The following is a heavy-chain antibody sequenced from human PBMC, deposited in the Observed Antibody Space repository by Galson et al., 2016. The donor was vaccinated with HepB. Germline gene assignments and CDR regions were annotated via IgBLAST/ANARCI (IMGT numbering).Heavy chain of an antibody. D-gene: IGHD6-13*01. CDR1: GFTFTRYT. V-gene: IGHV3-21*01. Sequence: SLRLSCAASGFTFTRYTMNWVRQSPGKGLEWVSSISGGSSYKYYADSVKGRFTISRGNSKNSLYLQMNSLRAEDTAIYFCARTPGYSGTWYDAFDIWGPGTIGIVSS. J-gene: IGHJ3*02. CDR2: ISGGSSYK. CDR3: ARTPGYSGTWYDAFDI.